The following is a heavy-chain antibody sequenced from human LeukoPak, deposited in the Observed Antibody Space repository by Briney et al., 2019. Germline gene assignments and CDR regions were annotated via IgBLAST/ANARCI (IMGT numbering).Heavy chain of an antibody. CDR2: IYPGDSDT. CDR1: GYSFTCYW. CDR3: ARHGSGSSWYAPFDP. D-gene: IGHD6-13*01. Sequence: GGSLRLSCKGSGYSFTCYWIGWVRQMPGKGLEWMGIIYPGDSDTRYSPSFQGQVTISADKSISTAYLQWSSLKASDTAMYYCARHGSGSSWYAPFDPWGQGTLVTVSS. J-gene: IGHJ5*02. V-gene: IGHV5-51*01.